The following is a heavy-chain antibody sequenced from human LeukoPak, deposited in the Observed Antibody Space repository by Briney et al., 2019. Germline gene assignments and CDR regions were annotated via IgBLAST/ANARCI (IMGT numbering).Heavy chain of an antibody. CDR2: MNQVGGEI. J-gene: IGHJ4*02. D-gene: IGHD2-8*02. CDR1: GFTFSSSW. Sequence: GGSLRLSCAASGFTFSSSWMTWVRQAPGKGLEWVANMNQVGGEIYYMDSVKGRFTISRDNSKSTLSLQMNSLRAEDTAIYYCATYRQVLLPFESWGQGTLVTVSS. V-gene: IGHV3-7*03. CDR3: ATYRQVLLPFES.